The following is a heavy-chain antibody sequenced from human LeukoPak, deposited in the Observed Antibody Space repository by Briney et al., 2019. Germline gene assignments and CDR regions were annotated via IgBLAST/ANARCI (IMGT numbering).Heavy chain of an antibody. CDR2: ISSSSSTI. Sequence: GGSLRLSCAASGFTFSSYSMNWVRQAPGKGLEWVSYISSSSSTIYYADSVKGRFTISRDNSKNTLYLQMNSLRAEDTAVYYCARGSIDRYRYNWNGAFDYWGQGTLVTVSS. D-gene: IGHD1-20*01. J-gene: IGHJ4*02. V-gene: IGHV3-48*01. CDR3: ARGSIDRYRYNWNGAFDY. CDR1: GFTFSSYS.